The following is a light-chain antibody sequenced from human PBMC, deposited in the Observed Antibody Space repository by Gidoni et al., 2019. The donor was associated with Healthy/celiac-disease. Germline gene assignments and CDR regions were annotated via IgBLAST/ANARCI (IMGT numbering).Light chain of an antibody. V-gene: IGKV3-11*01. J-gene: IGKJ4*01. Sequence: EIVLTHSPATLSFSPGERPTLSCRVSQSVSSYLAWYQQKPGKAPRLLIYDASNRATGIPARFSGSGSGTDFTLTISSLEPEDFAVYYCQQRSNWHLTFGGGTKVEIK. CDR1: QSVSSY. CDR3: QQRSNWHLT. CDR2: DAS.